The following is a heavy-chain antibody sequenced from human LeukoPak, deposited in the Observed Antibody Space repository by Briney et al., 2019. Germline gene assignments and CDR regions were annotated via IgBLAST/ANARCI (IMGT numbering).Heavy chain of an antibody. CDR2: IYYSGTT. CDR1: GGSISSYY. D-gene: IGHD2-15*01. J-gene: IGHJ3*02. Sequence: PSETLSLTCTVSGGSISSYYWSWIRQPPGKGLEWIGYIYYSGTTSYNRSLTSRVTISVDTSKNQFSLKLTSVTAADTAVYYCARGPKDSQAFDIWGQGTMVTVSS. V-gene: IGHV4-59*08. CDR3: ARGPKDSQAFDI.